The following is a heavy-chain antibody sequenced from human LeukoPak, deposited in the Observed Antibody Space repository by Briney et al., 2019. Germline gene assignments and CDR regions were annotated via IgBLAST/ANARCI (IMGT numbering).Heavy chain of an antibody. CDR2: ISSSSSYI. D-gene: IGHD5-24*01. CDR1: GFTFSSYS. V-gene: IGHV3-21*01. Sequence: PGGSLRLSCAASGFTFSSYSMNWVRQAPGKGLEWVSFISSSSSYIYYADSVKGRFTISRDNAKNSLYLQMNSLRAEDTAVYYCARDGGDGYNSRVTDAFDIWGQGTMVTVSS. J-gene: IGHJ3*02. CDR3: ARDGGDGYNSRVTDAFDI.